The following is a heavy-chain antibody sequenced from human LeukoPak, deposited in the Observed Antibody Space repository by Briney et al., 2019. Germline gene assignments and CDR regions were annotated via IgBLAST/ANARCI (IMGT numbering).Heavy chain of an antibody. V-gene: IGHV1-69*04. D-gene: IGHD3-10*01. Sequence: ASVKVSCKASGGSFSSYAISWVRQAPGQGLEWMGRIIPTLGMANYAQKFQGRVTITADKSTSSAYMELSSLRSEDTAVYYCARERFGELLRVPYYFDCWGQGTLVTVSS. CDR1: GGSFSSYA. CDR2: IIPTLGMA. J-gene: IGHJ4*02. CDR3: ARERFGELLRVPYYFDC.